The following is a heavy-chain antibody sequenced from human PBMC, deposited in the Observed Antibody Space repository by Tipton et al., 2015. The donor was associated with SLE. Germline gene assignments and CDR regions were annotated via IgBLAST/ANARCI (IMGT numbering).Heavy chain of an antibody. CDR3: AGRTRVGAGDY. V-gene: IGHV1-46*01. J-gene: IGHJ4*02. CDR2: INPSGGST. D-gene: IGHD1-26*01. Sequence: QLVQSGPEVKKPGASVKVSCKASGYTFTSYYMHWLRQAPGQGLEWMGIINPSGGSTSYAQKFQGRVTMTRDTSTSTVYMELSSLRSEDTAVYYCAGRTRVGAGDYWGQGTLVTVSS. CDR1: GYTFTSYY.